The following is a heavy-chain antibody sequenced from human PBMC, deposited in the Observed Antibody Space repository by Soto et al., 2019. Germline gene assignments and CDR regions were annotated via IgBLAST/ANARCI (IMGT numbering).Heavy chain of an antibody. CDR2: IIRIFGTA. CDR3: ARGHYGGNDYYYYGMDV. V-gene: IGHV1-69*12. J-gene: IGHJ6*02. CDR1: GGTFSSYA. D-gene: IGHD4-17*01. Sequence: QVQLVQSGAEVKKPGSSVKVSCNASGGTFSSYAISWVRQAPGQGLEWMGGIIRIFGTANYAQKFQGRVTMTADESTRTAYMELLSLRSEDTAVYYCARGHYGGNDYYYYGMDVWGQGNTVTVSS.